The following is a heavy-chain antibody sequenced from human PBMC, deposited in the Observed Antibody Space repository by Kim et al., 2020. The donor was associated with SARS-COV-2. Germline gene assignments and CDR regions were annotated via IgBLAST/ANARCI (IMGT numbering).Heavy chain of an antibody. D-gene: IGHD3-22*01. Sequence: GGSLRLSCAASGFSFSSYSMHWVRQAPGKGLEWVATISRDSHYTYYANSVEGRFTVSRDNSNNSLYLQMNSLNAEDTAVYYCSRDHGDSRGYTSRFDYWGLGALGTVSS. J-gene: IGHJ4*02. V-gene: IGHV3-21*01. CDR1: GFSFSSYS. CDR2: ISRDSHYT. CDR3: SRDHGDSRGYTSRFDY.